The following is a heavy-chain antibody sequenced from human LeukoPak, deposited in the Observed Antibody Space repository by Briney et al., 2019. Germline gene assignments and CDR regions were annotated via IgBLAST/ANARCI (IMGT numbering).Heavy chain of an antibody. CDR1: GGTFSSYA. CDR2: IIPILGIA. V-gene: IGHV1-69*04. CDR3: ARSFQAYDYVLGSYRYRGDY. D-gene: IGHD3-16*02. Sequence: ASVKVSCKASGGTFSSYAISWVRQAPGQGLEWMGRIIPILGIANYAQKFQGRVTITADKSTSTAYMELSSLRSDDTAVYYCARSFQAYDYVLGSYRYRGDYWGQGTLVTVSS. J-gene: IGHJ4*02.